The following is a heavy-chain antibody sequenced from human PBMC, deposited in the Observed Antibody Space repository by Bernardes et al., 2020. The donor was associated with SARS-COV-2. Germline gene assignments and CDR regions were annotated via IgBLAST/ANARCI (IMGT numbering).Heavy chain of an antibody. Sequence: GESLKISCKGSGYSFTSHWISWVRQMPGKGPEWMGRIDPSDSYTDYSPSFQGHVTISADKSISTAYLQWSSLKASDTAMYYCVLGIVIVRSWGQGTLVTVSS. J-gene: IGHJ5*02. CDR1: GYSFTSHW. CDR3: VLGIVIVRS. CDR2: IDPSDSYT. V-gene: IGHV5-10-1*01. D-gene: IGHD3-10*01.